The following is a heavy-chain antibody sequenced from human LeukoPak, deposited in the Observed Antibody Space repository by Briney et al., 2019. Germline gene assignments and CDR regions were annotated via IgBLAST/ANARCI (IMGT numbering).Heavy chain of an antibody. CDR2: INPSSGGT. CDR3: ARGESIVVVPAAIFY. CDR1: GYTFTGYY. Sequence: ASVKVSCKASGYTFTGYYMHWVRQAPGQGLGWMGWINPSSGGTNYAQKFQGRVTMTRDTSISTAYMELSRLRSDDTAVYYCARGESIVVVPAAIFYWGQGTLVTVSS. V-gene: IGHV1-2*02. J-gene: IGHJ4*02. D-gene: IGHD2-2*01.